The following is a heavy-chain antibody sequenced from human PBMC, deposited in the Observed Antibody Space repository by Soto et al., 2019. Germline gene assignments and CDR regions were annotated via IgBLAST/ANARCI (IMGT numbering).Heavy chain of an antibody. Sequence: PSETLSLTGTVSGGSINSACHSWGWVRQSPGKGLEWIGYSYHIGSSYYNPSLQSRVTISVDRSKAQFYLTLTSVTAADTAVYFCARARYYDWCFDLLGLGTPVAVCS. CDR1: GGSINSACHS. V-gene: IGHV4-30-2*06. CDR3: ARARYYDWCFDL. J-gene: IGHJ4*02. D-gene: IGHD3-9*01. CDR2: SYHIGSS.